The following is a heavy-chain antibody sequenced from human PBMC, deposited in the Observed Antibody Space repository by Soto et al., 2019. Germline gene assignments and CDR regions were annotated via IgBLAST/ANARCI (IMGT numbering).Heavy chain of an antibody. CDR3: ARGTTTVVTPNWFDP. Sequence: QVQLQESGPRLVKPSGTLSLTCTVSGGSISSDYHWVWVRQSPGKGLEWIGEIYHSGSTIYNPSLKSRLTISVEKSKNQYSLTLNAITAADTAVYYCARGTTTVVTPNWFDPWGQGTLVTVSS. CDR1: GGSISSDYH. D-gene: IGHD2-21*02. V-gene: IGHV4-4*02. J-gene: IGHJ5*02. CDR2: IYHSGST.